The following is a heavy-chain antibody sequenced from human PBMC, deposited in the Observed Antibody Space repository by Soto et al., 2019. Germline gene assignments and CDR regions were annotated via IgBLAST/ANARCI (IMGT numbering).Heavy chain of an antibody. D-gene: IGHD6-19*01. CDR2: INHSGST. Sequence: QVQLQQWGAGLLKPSETLSLTCAVYGGSFSGYYWSWIRQPPGKGLEWSGEINHSGSTNYNPSLKSRVTTSVDTSKNQFPLKLSSLTAADTAVYYCARGRAVAGMNYWGQGTLVTVSS. CDR3: ARGRAVAGMNY. V-gene: IGHV4-34*01. CDR1: GGSFSGYY. J-gene: IGHJ4*02.